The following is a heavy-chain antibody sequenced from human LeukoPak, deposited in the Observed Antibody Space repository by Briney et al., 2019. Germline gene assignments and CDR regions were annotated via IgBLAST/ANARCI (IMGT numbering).Heavy chain of an antibody. D-gene: IGHD3-16*01. CDR1: GGSISSSSHY. Sequence: PSETLSLSCTVFGGSISSSSHYWGWIRQPPGEGLEWIGSIYFSGSTYYSPSLKSRVTISVDPSTNQFSLKLSSVTAADTAVYYCARLQIGGSYYFDYWGQGTLVTVSS. CDR3: ARLQIGGSYYFDY. V-gene: IGHV4-39*01. CDR2: IYFSGST. J-gene: IGHJ4*02.